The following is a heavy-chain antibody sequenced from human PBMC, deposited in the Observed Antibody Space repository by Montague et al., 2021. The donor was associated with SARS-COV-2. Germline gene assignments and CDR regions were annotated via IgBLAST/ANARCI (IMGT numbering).Heavy chain of an antibody. CDR1: GGSFSDYY. Sequence: SETLSLTCAVYGGSFSDYYWTWIRQAPGKGLEWIGEVDHRGSSRYNPSLQSRLTISVDRSKNQFSLRLTSVTAADTAVYYCARGQVTVFGVLIMLPAAGPLDSWGLGTKVTVSS. V-gene: IGHV4-34*01. CDR3: ARGQVTVFGVLIMLPAAGPLDS. J-gene: IGHJ3*02. CDR2: VDHRGSS. D-gene: IGHD3-3*01.